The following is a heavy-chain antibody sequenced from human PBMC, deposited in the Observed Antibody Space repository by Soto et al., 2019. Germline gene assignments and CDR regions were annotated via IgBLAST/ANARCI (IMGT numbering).Heavy chain of an antibody. CDR2: IYYSGST. J-gene: IGHJ5*02. D-gene: IGHD1-7*01. CDR1: GGSISSYY. Sequence: SETLSLTCTVSGGSISSYYWSWIRQPPGKGLEWIVYIYYSGSTNYNPSLKSRVTISVDTPKNQFSLKLSSVTAADTAVYYCAREITGTKGPGSAPGGQGTLVTV. CDR3: AREITGTKGPGSAP. V-gene: IGHV4-59*01.